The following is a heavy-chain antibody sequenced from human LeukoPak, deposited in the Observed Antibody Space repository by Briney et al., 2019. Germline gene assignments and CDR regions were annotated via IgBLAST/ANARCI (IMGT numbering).Heavy chain of an antibody. CDR1: GASISGYY. CDR3: ARCLSRCNNGFDI. CDR2: IYYSGST. D-gene: IGHD2/OR15-2a*01. V-gene: IGHV4-59*01. Sequence: SETPSLTCSVSGASISGYYWSWIRQPPGKGLEWFGHIYYSGSTSYNPSLKSRVTISVDSSKNQFSLRLSSVTAADTAVYYCARCLSRCNNGFDIWGQGTMVTVSS. J-gene: IGHJ3*02.